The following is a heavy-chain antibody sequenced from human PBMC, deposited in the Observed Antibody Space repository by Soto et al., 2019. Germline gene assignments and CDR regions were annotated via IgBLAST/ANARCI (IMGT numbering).Heavy chain of an antibody. V-gene: IGHV4-59*08. CDR2: FYYSGST. J-gene: IGHJ5*02. D-gene: IGHD3-22*01. Sequence: SETLSLTCTVSGDSINSYSWSWIRQPPGKGLEWIGYFYYSGSTSYNPSLKSRVTMSVDTSKNQFALKLSSVTAADTAVYYCASAGYYDSGGYYWFDPWGQGTLVTVSS. CDR1: GDSINSYS. CDR3: ASAGYYDSGGYYWFDP.